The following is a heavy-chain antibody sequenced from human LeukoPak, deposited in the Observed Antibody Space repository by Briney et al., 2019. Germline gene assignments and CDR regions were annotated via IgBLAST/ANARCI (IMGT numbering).Heavy chain of an antibody. J-gene: IGHJ4*02. CDR3: ARSKRYGDYGYWYFDY. CDR1: GGSISSGSYY. CDR2: IYTSGST. V-gene: IGHV4-61*02. D-gene: IGHD4-17*01. Sequence: PSETLSLTCTVSGGSISSGSYYWSWIRQPAGKGLEWIGRIYTSGSTNYNPSLKSRVTISVDTSKNQFSLKLSSVTAADTAVYYCARSKRYGDYGYWYFDYWGQGTLVTVSS.